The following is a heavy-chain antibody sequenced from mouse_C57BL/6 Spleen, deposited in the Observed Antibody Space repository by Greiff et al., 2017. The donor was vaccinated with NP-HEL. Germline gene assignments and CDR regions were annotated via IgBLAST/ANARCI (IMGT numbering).Heavy chain of an antibody. Sequence: VQLQQPGAELVRPGSSVKLSCKASGYTFTSYWMHWVKQRPIQGLEWIGNIDPSDSETHYNQKFKDKATLTVDKSSSTAYMQLSSLTSEDSAVYDCARFYGSSHYYAMDYWGQGTSVTVSS. D-gene: IGHD1-1*01. V-gene: IGHV1-52*01. CDR2: IDPSDSET. CDR3: ARFYGSSHYYAMDY. J-gene: IGHJ4*01. CDR1: GYTFTSYW.